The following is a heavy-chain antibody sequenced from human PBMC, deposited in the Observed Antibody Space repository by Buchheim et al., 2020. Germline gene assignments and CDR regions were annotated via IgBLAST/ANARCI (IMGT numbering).Heavy chain of an antibody. CDR2: IWYDGSNK. Sequence: QVQLVESGGGVVQPGRSLRLSCAASGFTFSSYGMHWVRQAPGKGLEWVAVIWYDGSNKYYADSVKGRFTISRANSKNTLYLQMNSLRAEDTAVYYCARDFPPYCSSTSCYYYYYGMDVWGQGTT. J-gene: IGHJ6*02. CDR1: GFTFSSYG. CDR3: ARDFPPYCSSTSCYYYYYGMDV. V-gene: IGHV3-33*01. D-gene: IGHD2-2*01.